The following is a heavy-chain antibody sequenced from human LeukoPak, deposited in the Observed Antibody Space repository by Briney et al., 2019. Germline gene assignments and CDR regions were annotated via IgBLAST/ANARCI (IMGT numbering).Heavy chain of an antibody. CDR3: ARDSGGSTWSPIDY. V-gene: IGHV4-4*07. D-gene: IGHD6-13*01. CDR1: GGSISGYY. J-gene: IGHJ4*02. CDR2: IYTSGST. Sequence: SETLSLTCTVSGGSISGYYWSWIRQPAGKGLEWIGHIYTSGSTNYKPSLKSRVTMSVDTSKNQFSPKLSSVTAADTAVYYCARDSGGSTWSPIDYWGQGTLVTVSS.